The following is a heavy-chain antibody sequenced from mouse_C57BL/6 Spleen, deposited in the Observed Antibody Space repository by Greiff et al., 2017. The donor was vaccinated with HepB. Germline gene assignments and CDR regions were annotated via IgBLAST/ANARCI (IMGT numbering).Heavy chain of an antibody. V-gene: IGHV1-64*01. J-gene: IGHJ4*01. D-gene: IGHD1-1*01. Sequence: QVQLQQPGAELVKPGASVKLSCKASGYTFTSYWMHWVKQRPGQGLEWIGMIHPNSGSTNYNEKFKSKATLTVDKSSSTAYMQLSSLTSEDSAVYYCARSRIYGGSCLGYGGQGTSVTVSS. CDR1: GYTFTSYW. CDR3: ARSRIYGGSCLGY. CDR2: IHPNSGST.